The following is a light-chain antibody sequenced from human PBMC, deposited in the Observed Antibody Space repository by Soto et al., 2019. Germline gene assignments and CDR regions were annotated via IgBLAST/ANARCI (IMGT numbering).Light chain of an antibody. J-gene: IGKJ2*01. Sequence: TQYQSSLSASVADRVTITCRASQSNGNDLGWFQQKPGKAPKCLIYAVSSLQSGVPSRFSGSRSGTEFTLTISSMQPEDFRNYYCLHHNSFPFKFRHGTK. CDR3: LHHNSFPFK. V-gene: IGKV1-17*01. CDR2: AVS. CDR1: QSNGND.